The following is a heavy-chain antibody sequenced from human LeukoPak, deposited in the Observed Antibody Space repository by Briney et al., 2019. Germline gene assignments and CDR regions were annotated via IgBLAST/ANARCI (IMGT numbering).Heavy chain of an antibody. CDR2: IIPILGIA. V-gene: IGHV1-69*04. J-gene: IGHJ4*02. Sequence: GASVKVSCKASGGTFSSYAISWVRQAPGQGLEWMGRIIPILGIANYAQKFQGRVTITADKSTSTACMELSSLRSEDTAVYYCARDDYYDSSGYYLPHDYWGQGTLVTVSS. CDR1: GGTFSSYA. CDR3: ARDDYYDSSGYYLPHDY. D-gene: IGHD3-22*01.